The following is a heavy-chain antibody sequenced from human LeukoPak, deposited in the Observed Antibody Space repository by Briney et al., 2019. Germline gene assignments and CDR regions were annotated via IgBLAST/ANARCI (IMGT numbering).Heavy chain of an antibody. CDR3: ARAPRRTYCSSTSCMYYFDY. V-gene: IGHV4-34*01. D-gene: IGHD2-2*01. CDR1: GESFNGYY. J-gene: IGHJ4*02. CDR2: ISHRGST. Sequence: SETLSLTCAVYGESFNGYYWSWIRQPPGKGLDWIGEISHRGSTHYNPSLKSRVTISIDTSKNQFSLKLSSVTAADTAVYYCARAPRRTYCSSTSCMYYFDYWGQGTLVAVSS.